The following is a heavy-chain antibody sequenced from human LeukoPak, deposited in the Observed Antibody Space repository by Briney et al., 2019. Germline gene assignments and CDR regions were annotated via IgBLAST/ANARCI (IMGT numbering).Heavy chain of an antibody. J-gene: IGHJ4*02. CDR1: GYTFSSYG. Sequence: GVSVKLSCKASGYTFSSYGISWVRQAPGQGLEWMGWISGYDGNTKYAQKLQGRVSLTTDSSTSTVYMELRSLRSDDTAVYYCARVRGRTSTGTFDYWGQGTLVTVSS. CDR2: ISGYDGNT. CDR3: ARVRGRTSTGTFDY. D-gene: IGHD1-1*01. V-gene: IGHV1-18*01.